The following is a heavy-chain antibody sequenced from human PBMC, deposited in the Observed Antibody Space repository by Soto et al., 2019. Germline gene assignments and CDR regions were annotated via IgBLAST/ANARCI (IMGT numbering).Heavy chain of an antibody. J-gene: IGHJ1*01. V-gene: IGHV3-23*01. CDR3: AKLGGSGEWELLPPAEYFQH. CDR1: GFTFSSYA. D-gene: IGHD1-26*01. Sequence: GGSLRLSCAASGFTFSSYAMSWVRQAPGKGLEWVSAISGSGGSTYYADSVKGRFTISRDNSKNTLYLQMNSLRAEDTAVYYCAKLGGSGEWELLPPAEYFQHWGQGTLVTVSS. CDR2: ISGSGGST.